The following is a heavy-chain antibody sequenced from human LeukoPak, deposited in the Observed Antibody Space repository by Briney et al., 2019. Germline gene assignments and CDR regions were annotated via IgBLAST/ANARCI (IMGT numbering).Heavy chain of an antibody. V-gene: IGHV3-20*01. CDR1: GFTFDDYG. Sequence: GGSLRLSCAASGFTFDDYGMSWVRQAPGKGLEWVSGINWNGGSTGYADSVKGRFTISRDNAKNSLYLQMNSLRAEDTALYHCARAMYYDFWSGSPDDAFDIWGQGTMVTVSS. CDR3: ARAMYYDFWSGSPDDAFDI. CDR2: INWNGGST. D-gene: IGHD3-3*01. J-gene: IGHJ3*02.